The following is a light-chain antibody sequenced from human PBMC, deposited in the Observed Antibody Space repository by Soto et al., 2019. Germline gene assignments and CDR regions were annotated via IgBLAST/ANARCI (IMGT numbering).Light chain of an antibody. V-gene: IGKV1-39*01. Sequence: DIQMTQSPSSLSASVGDRVTITCRASQSISSYLNWYQQKPGKAPKLLIYAASSLQSGVRSRFSGGGSGTDFTLTISSLQPEDFATYYCQQSYSTPFTFGPGTKVDIK. J-gene: IGKJ3*01. CDR1: QSISSY. CDR2: AAS. CDR3: QQSYSTPFT.